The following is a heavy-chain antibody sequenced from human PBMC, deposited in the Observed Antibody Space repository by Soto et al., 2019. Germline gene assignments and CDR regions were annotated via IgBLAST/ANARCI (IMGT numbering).Heavy chain of an antibody. D-gene: IGHD2-15*01. CDR1: GFTFSSYG. CDR3: ARDRYCSGGSCYGTNFDY. Sequence: QVQLVESGGGVVQPGRSLRLSCAASGFTFSSYGMHWVRQAPGKGLEWVAVIWYDGSNKYYADSVKGLFTISRDNAKNTLYLQMNSLRGEDRAVYYCARDRYCSGGSCYGTNFDYWGQGTLGTVSS. CDR2: IWYDGSNK. V-gene: IGHV3-33*01. J-gene: IGHJ4*02.